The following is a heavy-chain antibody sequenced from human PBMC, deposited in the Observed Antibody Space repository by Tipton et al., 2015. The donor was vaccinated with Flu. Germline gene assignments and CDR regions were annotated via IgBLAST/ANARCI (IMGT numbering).Heavy chain of an antibody. V-gene: IGHV4-61*02. CDR1: GVSTTSTLYY. Sequence: TLSLTCAVSGVSTTSTLYYWSWIRQPAGKGLEWIGRVYSSGSTDYNPSLESRVTMSVDTSNNHFSLKLSSVTAADTAVYYCARGSGSGTYLIFDFWGQGTLATVSS. D-gene: IGHD3-10*01. J-gene: IGHJ4*02. CDR3: ARGSGSGTYLIFDF. CDR2: VYSSGST.